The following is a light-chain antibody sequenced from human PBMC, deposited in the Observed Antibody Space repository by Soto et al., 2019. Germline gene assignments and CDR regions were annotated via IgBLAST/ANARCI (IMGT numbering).Light chain of an antibody. Sequence: QSALTQPRSVSGSPGQSVTISCTGTSSDVGGYNYVSWYQQHPGKAPKLMIYEVSNRPSGVSTRFSASKSGNTASLTMSGLQAEDEADYYCSSHTNSNTVIFGGGTKLTVL. J-gene: IGLJ2*01. CDR3: SSHTNSNTVI. V-gene: IGLV2-14*01. CDR1: SSDVGGYNY. CDR2: EVS.